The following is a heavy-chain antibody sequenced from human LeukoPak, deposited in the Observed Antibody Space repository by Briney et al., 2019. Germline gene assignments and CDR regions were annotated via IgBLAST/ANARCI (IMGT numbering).Heavy chain of an antibody. CDR3: AGAHQPLGGLSFPDS. CDR1: GYTFTSYA. D-gene: IGHD3-16*02. Sequence: ASVKVSCKASGYTFTSYAMNWVRQAPGQGLEWMGWINTDTGNPTYAQGFTGRFVFSLDTSVSTAYLQISSLKAEDTAVYYCAGAHQPLGGLSFPDSWGQGTLVTVSS. V-gene: IGHV7-4-1*02. J-gene: IGHJ5*01. CDR2: INTDTGNP.